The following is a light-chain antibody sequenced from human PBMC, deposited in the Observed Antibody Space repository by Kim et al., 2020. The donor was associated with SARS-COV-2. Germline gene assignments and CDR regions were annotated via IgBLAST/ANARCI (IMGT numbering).Light chain of an antibody. Sequence: QSVLTQPASVSGSPGQSITISCTGTSNDVGAYNYVSWYQQHPGKAPKLIIYDVYSRPSGVSNRFSGSKSGNTASLTISGLQAEDEADYYCSSYTTSNTYVFATGTKVTVL. CDR1: SNDVGAYNY. CDR3: SSYTTSNTYV. J-gene: IGLJ1*01. V-gene: IGLV2-14*03. CDR2: DVY.